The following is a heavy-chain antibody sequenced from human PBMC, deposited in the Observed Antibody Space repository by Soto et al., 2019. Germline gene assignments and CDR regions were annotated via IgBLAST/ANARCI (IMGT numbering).Heavy chain of an antibody. Sequence: PSETLSLTCTVSGDSISSSSYYWDWIRQPPGKGLEWIGSIYYSGSTYYNPSLKSRVTISVDTSKNQFSLKLSSVTTADTAAYYCAIARTGARKFDAWCQHAPVPISS. CDR1: GDSISSSSYY. J-gene: IGHJ1*01. CDR3: AIARTGARKFDA. CDR2: IYYSGST. V-gene: IGHV4-39*01. D-gene: IGHD3-9*01.